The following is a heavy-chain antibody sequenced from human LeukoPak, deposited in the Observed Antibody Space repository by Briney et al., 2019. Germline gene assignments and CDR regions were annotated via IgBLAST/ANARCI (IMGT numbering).Heavy chain of an antibody. J-gene: IGHJ4*02. Sequence: PGGSLRLSCAASGFTFSNAWMSWVRQAPGKGLEWVGRIKSKTDGGTTDYAAPVKGRFTNSRDDSKNTLYLQMNNLKTEDTAVYHCTTRIVGATTVDYWGQGTLVTVSS. D-gene: IGHD1-26*01. V-gene: IGHV3-15*01. CDR3: TTRIVGATTVDY. CDR2: IKSKTDGGTT. CDR1: GFTFSNAW.